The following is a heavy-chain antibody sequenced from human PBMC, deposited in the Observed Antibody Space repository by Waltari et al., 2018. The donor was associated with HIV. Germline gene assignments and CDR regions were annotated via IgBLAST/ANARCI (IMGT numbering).Heavy chain of an antibody. J-gene: IGHJ6*01. CDR2: IFYNEHTLSL. D-gene: IGHD3-9*01. CDR1: RDSVTSGQRY. Sequence: QVHLEESRPGLVRPSEPLSLTCTVSRDSVTSGQRYWSWIRQPPGKGLEWIGYIFYNEHTLSLEYNPSLESRVTISVATSRNHVSMNLTSVTTADAALYFCASGRILTGYWGTDYYYGMDVWGQGTTVAVSS. CDR3: ASGRILTGYWGTDYYYGMDV. V-gene: IGHV4-61*03.